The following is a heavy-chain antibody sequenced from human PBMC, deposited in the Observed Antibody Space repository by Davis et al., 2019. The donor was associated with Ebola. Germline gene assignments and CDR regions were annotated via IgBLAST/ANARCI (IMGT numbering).Heavy chain of an antibody. V-gene: IGHV7-4-1*02. CDR3: ARAPQQLVWRWFDP. D-gene: IGHD6-13*01. J-gene: IGHJ5*02. Sequence: ASVKVSCKASGYTFTSYGISWVRQAPGQGLEWMGWINTNTGNPTYAQGFTGRFVFSLDTSVSTAYLQISSLKAEDTAVYYCARAPQQLVWRWFDPWAQGTLVTVSS. CDR2: INTNTGNP. CDR1: GYTFTSYG.